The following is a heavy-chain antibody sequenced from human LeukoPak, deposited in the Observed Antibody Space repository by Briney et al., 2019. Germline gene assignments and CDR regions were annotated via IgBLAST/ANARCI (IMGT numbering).Heavy chain of an antibody. Sequence: TSETLSLTCTVSGDSISSSDYYWGWTRQPPGKGLGWIGTISYSGSTYYNPSLQSRVTISVDTSKNQFSLELSSVTAADTAVYYCARGSRRLADFHYWGQGTLVTVSS. D-gene: IGHD1-26*01. CDR1: GDSISSSDYY. V-gene: IGHV4-39*01. CDR2: ISYSGST. J-gene: IGHJ4*02. CDR3: ARGSRRLADFHY.